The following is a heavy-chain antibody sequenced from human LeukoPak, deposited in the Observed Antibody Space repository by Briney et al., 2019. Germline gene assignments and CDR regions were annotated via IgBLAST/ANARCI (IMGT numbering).Heavy chain of an antibody. CDR2: ISYDGSNK. V-gene: IGHV3-30-3*01. CDR1: GFTLSTSW. J-gene: IGHJ3*02. CDR3: ARDRYSSGWYHAFDI. Sequence: QPGGSLRLSCAASGFTLSTSWMHWVRQAPGKGLEWVAVISYDGSNKYYADSVKGRFTISRDNSKNTLYLQMNSLRAEDTAVYYCARDRYSSGWYHAFDIWGQGTMVTVSS. D-gene: IGHD6-19*01.